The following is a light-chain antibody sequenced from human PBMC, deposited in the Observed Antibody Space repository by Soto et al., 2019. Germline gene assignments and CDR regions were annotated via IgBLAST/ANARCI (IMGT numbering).Light chain of an antibody. CDR2: EVT. CDR3: NSYTSTFTWV. J-gene: IGLJ2*01. V-gene: IGLV2-14*01. Sequence: QSALTQPASVSGSPGQSITISCTGTNSDVGGHNFVSWYQHHPGKAPKLMIYEVTNRPSGVSDRFSGSKSGNTASLTISGLQAEDEADYYCNSYTSTFTWVFGGGTKLTVL. CDR1: NSDVGGHNF.